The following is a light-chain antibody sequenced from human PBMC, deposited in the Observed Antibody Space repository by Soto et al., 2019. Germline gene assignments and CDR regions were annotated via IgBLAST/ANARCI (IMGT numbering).Light chain of an antibody. CDR3: QQRINWPPT. J-gene: IGKJ4*01. V-gene: IGKV3-11*01. Sequence: EIVLTQSPATLSLSPGERATFSCRASQSVSDYLTWYQQKPGQAPRLLIYDASIRATNIPARFSGGGSGTDFTLTISSLEPEDFAVYYCQQRINWPPTCGGGTEVEIK. CDR1: QSVSDY. CDR2: DAS.